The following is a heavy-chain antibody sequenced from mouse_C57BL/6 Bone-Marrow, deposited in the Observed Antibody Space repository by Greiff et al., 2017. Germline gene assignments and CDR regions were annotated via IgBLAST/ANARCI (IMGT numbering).Heavy chain of an antibody. J-gene: IGHJ1*03. CDR1: GYTFTSYD. CDR2: IYPRDGST. V-gene: IGHV1-85*01. D-gene: IGHD1-1*01. CDR3: ARDYGSSYWYFDV. Sequence: VQLQQSGPELVKPGASVKLSCTASGYTFTSYDINWVKQRPGQGLEWIGWIYPRDGSTKYNDKFKGKATLTVDTSSSTAYMELHSLTSEDSAVYFCARDYGSSYWYFDVWGTGTTVTVSS.